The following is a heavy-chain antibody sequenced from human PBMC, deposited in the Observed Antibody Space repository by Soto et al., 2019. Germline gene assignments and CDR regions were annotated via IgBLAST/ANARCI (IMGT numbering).Heavy chain of an antibody. D-gene: IGHD3-16*02. CDR1: GFTFSTYG. J-gene: IGHJ5*02. CDR2: IWYDGSDK. V-gene: IGHV3-33*01. CDR3: ARDVSTTRYVPNWFDP. Sequence: QVQLVESGGGVVQPGRSLRVSCAASGFTFSTYGMHSVRQAPGKGLEWVAVIWYDGSDKYYADSVKGRFTISRDNSKNTLYLQMNSLRVEDTAVYYCARDVSTTRYVPNWFDPWGQGTLVTVSS.